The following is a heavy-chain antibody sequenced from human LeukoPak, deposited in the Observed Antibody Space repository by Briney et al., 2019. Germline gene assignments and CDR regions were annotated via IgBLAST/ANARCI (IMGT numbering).Heavy chain of an antibody. V-gene: IGHV1-69*13. CDR2: IIPIFGTA. Sequence: ASVTVSCTASGGTFSSYAISWVRQAPGQGLEWMGGIIPIFGTANYAQTFQGRVTITADESTSTAYMELSSLRSEDTAVYYCARVVKSGSYPLLYDAFDIWGQGTMVTVSS. J-gene: IGHJ3*02. D-gene: IGHD1-26*01. CDR3: ARVVKSGSYPLLYDAFDI. CDR1: GGTFSSYA.